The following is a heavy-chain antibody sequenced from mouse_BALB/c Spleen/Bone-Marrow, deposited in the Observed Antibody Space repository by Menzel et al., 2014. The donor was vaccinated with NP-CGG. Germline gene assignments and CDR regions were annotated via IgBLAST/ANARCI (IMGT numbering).Heavy chain of an antibody. Sequence: EVQGVESGGGLVKPGGSLKLSCAASGYTFSDYYMYWVRQTPEKRLEWVATISDGGSYTYYPDSVKGRFTISRDNAKNNLYLQMSSLKSEDTAMYYCANYYGSTWFAYWGRGTLVTVSA. D-gene: IGHD1-1*01. V-gene: IGHV5-4*02. CDR2: ISDGGSYT. CDR3: ANYYGSTWFAY. CDR1: GYTFSDYY. J-gene: IGHJ3*01.